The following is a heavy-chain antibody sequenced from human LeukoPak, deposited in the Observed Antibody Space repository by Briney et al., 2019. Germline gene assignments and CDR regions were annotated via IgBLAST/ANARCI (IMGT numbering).Heavy chain of an antibody. D-gene: IGHD4-23*01. Sequence: SETLSLTCAVYGGSFSGYYWSWIRQPPGKGLEWIGEINHSGSTNYNPSLKSRVTISVDTSKNQFSLKLSSVTAADTAVYYCARVPSVALVKRIFDYWGQGTLATVSS. CDR3: ARVPSVALVKRIFDY. V-gene: IGHV4-34*01. J-gene: IGHJ4*02. CDR2: INHSGST. CDR1: GGSFSGYY.